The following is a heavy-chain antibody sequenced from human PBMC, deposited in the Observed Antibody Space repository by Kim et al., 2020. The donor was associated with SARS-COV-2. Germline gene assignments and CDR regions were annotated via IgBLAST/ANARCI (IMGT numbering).Heavy chain of an antibody. Sequence: GGSLRLSCAASGFTFSSYGMHWVRQAPGKGLEWVAVISYDGSNKYYADSVKGRFTISRDNSKNTLYLQMNSLRAEDTAVYYCAKLLGPNYYYDSSGYYYVFGGSGPLFDYWGQGTLVTVSS. CDR3: AKLLGPNYYYDSSGYYYVFGGSGPLFDY. V-gene: IGHV3-30*18. CDR1: GFTFSSYG. D-gene: IGHD3-22*01. J-gene: IGHJ4*02. CDR2: ISYDGSNK.